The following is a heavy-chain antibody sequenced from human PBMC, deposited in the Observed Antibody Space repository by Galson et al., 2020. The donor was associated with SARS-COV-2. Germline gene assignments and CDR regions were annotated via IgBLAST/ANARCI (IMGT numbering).Heavy chain of an antibody. V-gene: IGHV4-30-4*01. Sequence: ETSETLSLTCTVSGGSISSGDYYWSWIRQPPGKGLEWIGYIYYSGSTYYNPSLKSRVTISVDTSKNQFSLKLSSVTAADTAVYYCASLPRGIGVVGGFDDWGQGTLGTVSS. CDR3: ASLPRGIGVVGGFDD. J-gene: IGHJ4*02. CDR1: GGSISSGDYY. CDR2: IYYSGST. D-gene: IGHD2-2*01.